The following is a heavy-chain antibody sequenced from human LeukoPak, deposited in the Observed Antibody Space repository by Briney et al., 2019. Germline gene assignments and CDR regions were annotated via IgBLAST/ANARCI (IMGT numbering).Heavy chain of an antibody. V-gene: IGHV3-23*01. CDR1: GFTFSSYA. CDR2: ISDSGGST. Sequence: GGSLRLSCAASGFTFSSYAMSWVRQAPGKGPEWVSSISDSGGSTYYADSVKGRFTISRDNSKNTLYLQIDTLRAEDTAVYYCAQTGPTGGFCSSTSCYGVDYWGQGTLVTASS. D-gene: IGHD2-2*01. J-gene: IGHJ4*02. CDR3: AQTGPTGGFCSSTSCYGVDY.